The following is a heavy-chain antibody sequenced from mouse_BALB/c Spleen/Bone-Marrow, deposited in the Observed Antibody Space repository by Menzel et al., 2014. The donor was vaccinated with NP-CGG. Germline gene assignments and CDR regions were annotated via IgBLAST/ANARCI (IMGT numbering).Heavy chain of an antibody. V-gene: IGHV5-17*02. CDR1: GFTFSSFG. J-gene: IGHJ4*01. CDR2: ISSASSTI. CDR3: TRYGSYFYAMDY. D-gene: IGHD1-1*02. Sequence: EVQGVESGGGLVQPGGSRKLSCAASGFTFSSFGMHWVRQAPEKGLEWVAYISSASSTIYYADTVKGRFTISRDNPKNTLFLQMTSLRSEDTAMYYCTRYGSYFYAMDYWGQGTSVTVSS.